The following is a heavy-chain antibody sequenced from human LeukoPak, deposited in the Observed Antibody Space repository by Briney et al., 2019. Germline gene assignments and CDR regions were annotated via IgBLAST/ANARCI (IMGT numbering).Heavy chain of an antibody. CDR3: ARDGADCSGGSCYSLYYYYYGMDV. J-gene: IGHJ6*02. CDR2: IKQDGSEK. V-gene: IGHV3-7*01. CDR1: GFTFSSYW. D-gene: IGHD2-15*01. Sequence: PGGSLRLSCAASGFTFSSYWMSWVRQAPGKGLEWVANIKQDGSEKYYVDSVKGRFTISRDNAKNSLYLQTNSLRAEDTAVYYCARDGADCSGGSCYSLYYYYYGMDVWGQGTTVTVSS.